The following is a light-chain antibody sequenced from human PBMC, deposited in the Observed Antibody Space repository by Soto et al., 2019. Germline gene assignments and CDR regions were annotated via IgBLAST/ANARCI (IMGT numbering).Light chain of an antibody. CDR1: QSVSNN. V-gene: IGKV3-15*01. Sequence: EIVMTQSPATLSVSPGERATLSCRASQSVSNNLAWYQQKPGQAPRRLLYGASTRTTGILAGLSGSGSGTAFSLTTSSLQSEDFAAYYYHHYNSWPRTFGQGTKVEIK. J-gene: IGKJ1*01. CDR2: GAS. CDR3: HHYNSWPRT.